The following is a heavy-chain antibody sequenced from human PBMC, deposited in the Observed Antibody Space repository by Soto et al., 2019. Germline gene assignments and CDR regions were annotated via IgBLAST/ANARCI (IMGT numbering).Heavy chain of an antibody. CDR3: ARVYDLWNGYYYYGMDV. Sequence: EVQLVESGGGLVQPGGSLRLSCAASGFTFSSYWMHWVRQAPGKGLVWVSRINSDGSSTSYADSVKGRFTISRDNAKNTLYLQINSLRAEDTAVYYCARVYDLWNGYYYYGMDVWGQGTTVTVSS. CDR2: INSDGSST. J-gene: IGHJ6*02. CDR1: GFTFSSYW. V-gene: IGHV3-74*01. D-gene: IGHD3-3*01.